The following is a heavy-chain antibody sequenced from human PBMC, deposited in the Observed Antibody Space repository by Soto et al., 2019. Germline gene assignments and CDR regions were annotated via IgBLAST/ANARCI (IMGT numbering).Heavy chain of an antibody. J-gene: IGHJ4*02. V-gene: IGHV3-30*03. Sequence: TGGSLRLSCAASGFIFSSYGMHWVRQAPGKGLEWVAGISYDGSNKYYADSVKGRITISRDNSKNTLYLQMNSLRAEDTAVYYCATEYYDILTGYFKSGFDYWGQGTLVTVSS. D-gene: IGHD3-9*01. CDR3: ATEYYDILTGYFKSGFDY. CDR2: ISYDGSNK. CDR1: GFIFSSYG.